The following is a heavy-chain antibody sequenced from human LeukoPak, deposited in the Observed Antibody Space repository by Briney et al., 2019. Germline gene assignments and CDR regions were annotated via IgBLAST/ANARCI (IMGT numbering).Heavy chain of an antibody. J-gene: IGHJ4*02. D-gene: IGHD3-10*01. CDR1: GYTFTGYY. CDR2: IEPNSGGT. CDR3: ARESAPHGSGSYYRVMDY. Sequence: ASVKVSCKASGYTFTGYYMHWARQGPGQGLEWMGWIEPNSGGTNYAQKSMGRVTMTRDTSISTAYMELSRLRSDDTAVYYCARESAPHGSGSYYRVMDYWGQGTLVTVSS. V-gene: IGHV1-2*02.